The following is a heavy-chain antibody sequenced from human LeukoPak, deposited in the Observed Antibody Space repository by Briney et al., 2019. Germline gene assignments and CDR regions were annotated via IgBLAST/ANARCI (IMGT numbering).Heavy chain of an antibody. J-gene: IGHJ4*02. V-gene: IGHV3-23*01. CDR2: ISGSGGAT. CDR3: AKDTSYSTFDY. CDR1: GFTFNTYG. Sequence: PGGSLRLSCAASGFTFNTYGMSWVRQAPGKGLEWVSGISGSGGATYYADSVKGRFTISRDNSKNTLYLQMNSLRAEDTAVYYCAKDTSYSTFDYWGQGTLVTVSS. D-gene: IGHD6-13*01.